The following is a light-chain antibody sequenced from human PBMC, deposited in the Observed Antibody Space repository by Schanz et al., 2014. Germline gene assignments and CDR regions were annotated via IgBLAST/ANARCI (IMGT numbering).Light chain of an antibody. CDR3: CSYAGSNNLV. CDR2: DVS. CDR1: SSDVGGYKY. V-gene: IGLV2-14*01. J-gene: IGLJ2*01. Sequence: QSVLTQPASVSGSPGQSITISCTGTSSDVGGYKYVSWYQQHPGKAPKLMIYDVSNRPSGVSNRFSGSKSGNTASLTISGLQAEDEADYYCCSYAGSNNLVFGGGTKVTVL.